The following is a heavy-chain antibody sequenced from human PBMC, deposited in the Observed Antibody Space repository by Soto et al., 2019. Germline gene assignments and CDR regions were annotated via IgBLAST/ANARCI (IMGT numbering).Heavy chain of an antibody. CDR2: IYYSGST. V-gene: IGHV4-39*01. CDR3: GRHIRFWEWLLSYYYMDV. Sequence: QLQLQESGPGLVKPSETLSLTCTVSGGSISSSSYYWGWIRQPPGKGLEWIGSIYYSGSTYYNPSLNSRAPIAVDTSKNQFSLKLSSVTAADTAVYYCGRHIRFWEWLLSYYYMDVWGKGTTVTVSS. J-gene: IGHJ6*03. CDR1: GGSISSSSYY. D-gene: IGHD3-3*01.